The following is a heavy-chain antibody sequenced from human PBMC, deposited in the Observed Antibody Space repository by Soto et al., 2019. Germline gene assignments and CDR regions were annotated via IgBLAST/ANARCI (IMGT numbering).Heavy chain of an antibody. Sequence: QVKLVQSGAEVKKPGASVMISCKAFGYTLTSYYMHWVRQARGQGLEWMGIINPSDGSTNYARKFQDRVIMTSDTSTSTVYMELSSLRSEDTAVYYCARRGYYDSSGHDKYYYYYGMDVWGQGTTVTVSS. J-gene: IGHJ6*02. D-gene: IGHD3-22*01. V-gene: IGHV1-46*01. CDR3: ARRGYYDSSGHDKYYYYYGMDV. CDR1: GYTLTSYY. CDR2: INPSDGST.